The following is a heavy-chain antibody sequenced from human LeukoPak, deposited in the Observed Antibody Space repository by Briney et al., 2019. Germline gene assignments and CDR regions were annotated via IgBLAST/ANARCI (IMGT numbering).Heavy chain of an antibody. CDR3: ARVEYGSSGYYYVFAY. CDR1: GFSIRNGYY. CDR2: IHHSGST. Sequence: PSETLSLTCTASGFSIRNGYYWGWFRQPPGKGLEWIGSIHHSGSTYYNPSLKSRVTISVNTSKNQFSLKLSSVTAADTAVYYCARVEYGSSGYYYVFAYWGQGILVTVSS. V-gene: IGHV4-38-2*02. J-gene: IGHJ4*02. D-gene: IGHD3-22*01.